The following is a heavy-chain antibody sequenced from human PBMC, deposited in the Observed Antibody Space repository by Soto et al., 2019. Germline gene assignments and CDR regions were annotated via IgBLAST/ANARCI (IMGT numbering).Heavy chain of an antibody. D-gene: IGHD1-26*01. V-gene: IGHV3-30*18. CDR3: AKPPLGLVQTPSLDY. Sequence: QVQLVESGGGVAQPGRSLRLSCAASGFAFSSYAMHWVRQAPGKGLEWLTVISYDGSNSYYADSVRGRFTVSRDNSKDTLFLQMNILRVEDTAMYFCAKPPLGLVQTPSLDYWGQGTLVTVSS. J-gene: IGHJ4*02. CDR1: GFAFSSYA. CDR2: ISYDGSNS.